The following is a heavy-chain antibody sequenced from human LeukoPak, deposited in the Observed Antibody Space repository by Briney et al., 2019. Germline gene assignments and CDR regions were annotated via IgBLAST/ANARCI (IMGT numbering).Heavy chain of an antibody. Sequence: SETLSLTCVVSGGSTNTDDCYISWIRQPAGKGLEWIGRIHTSGYTNYNPSLKSRVTISLDTSKNQFSLKLSSVTAADTAVYYCARVEGTMGWSEHFLHWGQGTLVTVSS. CDR1: GGSTNTDDCY. V-gene: IGHV4-61*02. CDR2: IHTSGYT. D-gene: IGHD1-7*01. J-gene: IGHJ1*01. CDR3: ARVEGTMGWSEHFLH.